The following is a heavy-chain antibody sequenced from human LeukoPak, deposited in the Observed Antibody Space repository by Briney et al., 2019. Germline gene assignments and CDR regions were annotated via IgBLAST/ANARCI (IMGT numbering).Heavy chain of an antibody. Sequence: GGSLRLSCAASAFTFDDYGMSWVRQAPGKGLEWVSGINWNGGSTGYADSVKGRFTISRDNAKNSLYLQMNSLRAEDTALYYCARGAVADPYYYYMDVWGKGTTVTVSS. CDR2: INWNGGST. D-gene: IGHD6-19*01. V-gene: IGHV3-20*04. J-gene: IGHJ6*03. CDR1: AFTFDDYG. CDR3: ARGAVADPYYYYMDV.